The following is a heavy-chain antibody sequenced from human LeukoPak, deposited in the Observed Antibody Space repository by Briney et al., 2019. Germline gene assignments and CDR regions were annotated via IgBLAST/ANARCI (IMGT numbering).Heavy chain of an antibody. CDR2: ISYDGDNK. D-gene: IGHD3-22*01. V-gene: IGHV3-30*04. J-gene: IGHJ4*02. Sequence: PGGSLRLSCGASGFTFNMFAIHWVRQAPGKGLEWVAVISYDGDNKYYADSVKGRFTISRDNAKNSLSLQMNSLRAEDTAVYYCARGYDSSGYYPDYWGQGTLVTVSS. CDR1: GFTFNMFA. CDR3: ARGYDSSGYYPDY.